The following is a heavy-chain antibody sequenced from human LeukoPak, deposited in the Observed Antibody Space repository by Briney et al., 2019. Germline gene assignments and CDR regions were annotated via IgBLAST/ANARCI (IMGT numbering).Heavy chain of an antibody. CDR1: GFXFSSYV. CDR2: ISGSGDST. V-gene: IGHV3-23*01. CDR3: ARQVGFCSDSTCYFDY. J-gene: IGHJ4*02. Sequence: PGGSLRLSCAASGFXFSSYVMRWVRQGPGKGLQWVSAISGSGDSTDYADSVKGRFTISRDNSKNILFLQMSSLRADDTAIYYCARQVGFCSDSTCYFDYWGQGALVTVSS. D-gene: IGHD3-22*01.